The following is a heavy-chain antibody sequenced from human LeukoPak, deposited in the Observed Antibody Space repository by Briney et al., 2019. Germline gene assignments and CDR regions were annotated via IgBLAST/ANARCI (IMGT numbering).Heavy chain of an antibody. CDR2: ISGSGGST. Sequence: HAGGSLRLSCAASGFTFSSYAMSWVRQAPGKGLEWVSAISGSGGSTYYADSVKGRFTISRDNSKNTLYLQMNSLRAEDTAVYYCAKRATYDSSGYCFDYWGQGTLVTVSS. CDR1: GFTFSSYA. V-gene: IGHV3-23*01. J-gene: IGHJ4*02. D-gene: IGHD3-22*01. CDR3: AKRATYDSSGYCFDY.